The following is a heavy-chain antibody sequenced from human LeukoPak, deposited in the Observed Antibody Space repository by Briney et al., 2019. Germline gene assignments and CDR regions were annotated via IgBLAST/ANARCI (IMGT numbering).Heavy chain of an antibody. CDR1: GYTLTELS. Sequence: GASVKVSCKVSGYTLTELSMHWVRQAPGKGLEWMGGFDPEDGETIYAQKFQGRVIMTEDTSTDTAYMELSSLRSEDTAVYYCATGPAQRKLELADYWGQGTLVTVSS. J-gene: IGHJ4*02. CDR3: ATGPAQRKLELADY. D-gene: IGHD1-7*01. CDR2: FDPEDGET. V-gene: IGHV1-24*01.